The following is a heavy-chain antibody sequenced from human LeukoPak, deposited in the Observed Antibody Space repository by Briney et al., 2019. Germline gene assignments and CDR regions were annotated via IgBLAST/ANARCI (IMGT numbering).Heavy chain of an antibody. J-gene: IGHJ4*02. Sequence: ASVKVSCKASGYTFTNYCMHWVRQAPGQGLEWMGIINPSVGIPIYAQTFQGRVTMTRDTSISTAYMELSRLRSDDTAVYYCARVLLWFGGIDYWGQGTLVTVSS. CDR3: ARVLLWFGGIDY. CDR1: GYTFTNYC. D-gene: IGHD3-10*01. V-gene: IGHV1-46*01. CDR2: INPSVGIP.